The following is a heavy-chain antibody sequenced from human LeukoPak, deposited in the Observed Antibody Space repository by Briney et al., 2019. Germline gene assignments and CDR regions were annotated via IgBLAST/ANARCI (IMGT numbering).Heavy chain of an antibody. Sequence: GESLKISCKGSGYSFPTYWIAWVRQMPGKGLEWMGIIYPDESNIRYSPSFQGQVTISADKSISTAYLQWSSLKASDTAMYYCARRNTAMSYFDYWGQGTLVTVSS. CDR1: GYSFPTYW. CDR3: ARRNTAMSYFDY. D-gene: IGHD5-18*01. J-gene: IGHJ4*02. V-gene: IGHV5-51*01. CDR2: IYPDESNI.